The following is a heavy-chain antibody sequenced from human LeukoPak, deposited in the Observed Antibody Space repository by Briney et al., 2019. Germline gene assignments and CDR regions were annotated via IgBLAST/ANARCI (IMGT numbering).Heavy chain of an antibody. CDR2: ISGSGGST. D-gene: IGHD3-3*01. Sequence: GGSLRLSCAASGFTFSSYAMSWVRQAPGKGLEWVSAISGSGGSTYYADSVKGRFTISRDNSKNTLYLQMNSLRAEDTAVYYCANTPDSYDFWSGYEPNWFDPWGQGTLVTVSS. J-gene: IGHJ5*02. V-gene: IGHV3-23*01. CDR3: ANTPDSYDFWSGYEPNWFDP. CDR1: GFTFSSYA.